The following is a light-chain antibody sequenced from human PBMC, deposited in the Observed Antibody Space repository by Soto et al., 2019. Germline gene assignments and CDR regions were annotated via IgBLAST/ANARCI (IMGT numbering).Light chain of an antibody. CDR2: DVS. CDR1: NSDVGTYNY. CDR3: CSYAGRYIYV. Sequence: QSALTQPRSVSGSPGQSVTISCTGTNSDVGTYNYVSWYQQHPGKAPKLMIYDVSKRPSGVPDRFSGSKSGNTASLTISGLQAEDEADYYCCSYAGRYIYVFGTGTKVTFL. J-gene: IGLJ1*01. V-gene: IGLV2-11*01.